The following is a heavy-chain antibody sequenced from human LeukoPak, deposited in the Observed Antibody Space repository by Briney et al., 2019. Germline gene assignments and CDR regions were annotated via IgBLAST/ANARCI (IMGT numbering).Heavy chain of an antibody. CDR2: IIPIFGIA. J-gene: IGHJ6*02. CDR1: GGTFSSYA. CDR3: ASLGVDGSGSYYNLYGMDV. Sequence: GAAVKVSCKASGGTFSSYAISWVRQGPGQGLEWVGRIIPIFGIANYAQEFQGRVTITADKSTCTAYMELSSLRSEDTAVYYCASLGVDGSGSYYNLYGMDVWGQGTTVTVAS. D-gene: IGHD3-10*01. V-gene: IGHV1-69*04.